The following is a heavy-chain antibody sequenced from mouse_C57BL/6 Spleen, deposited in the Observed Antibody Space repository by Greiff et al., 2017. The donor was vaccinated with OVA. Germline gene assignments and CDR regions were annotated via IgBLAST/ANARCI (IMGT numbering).Heavy chain of an antibody. J-gene: IGHJ3*01. D-gene: IGHD1-1*01. Sequence: VQLQQSGAELVRPGASVKLSCTASGFNIKDDYMHWVKQRPEQGLEWIGWIDPENGDTEYASKFQGKAPITADTSSNTAYLQLSSLTSEDTAVYYCTTVITTVVAPFAYWGQGTLVTVSA. V-gene: IGHV14-4*01. CDR1: GFNIKDDY. CDR2: IDPENGDT. CDR3: TTVITTVVAPFAY.